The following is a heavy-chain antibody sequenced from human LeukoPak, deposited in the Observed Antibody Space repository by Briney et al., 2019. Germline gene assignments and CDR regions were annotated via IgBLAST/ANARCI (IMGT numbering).Heavy chain of an antibody. CDR1: CYTFTSYG. CDR3: ARVQTYYYDSSGYYYEYFQH. CDR2: ISAYNGNT. V-gene: IGHV1-18*01. J-gene: IGHJ1*01. Sequence: ASVKVSCKASCYTFTSYGISWVRQAPGQGLEWMGWISAYNGNTNYAQKLQGRVTMTTDTSTSTAYMELRSLRSDDTAVYYCARVQTYYYDSSGYYYEYFQHWGQGTLVTVSS. D-gene: IGHD3-22*01.